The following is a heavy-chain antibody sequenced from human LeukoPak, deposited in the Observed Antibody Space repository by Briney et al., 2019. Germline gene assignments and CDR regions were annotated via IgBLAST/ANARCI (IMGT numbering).Heavy chain of an antibody. CDR3: ARDPAITLLRGVIDY. Sequence: GGSLRLSCAASGFTFSRYSMNWVRQAPGKGLEWVSSISTSSSYIYYADSVKGRFTISRDNAKNSLYLQMNSLRAEDTAVYYCARDPAITLLRGVIDYWGQGTLVTVSS. J-gene: IGHJ4*02. CDR1: GFTFSRYS. V-gene: IGHV3-21*01. D-gene: IGHD3-10*01. CDR2: ISTSSSYI.